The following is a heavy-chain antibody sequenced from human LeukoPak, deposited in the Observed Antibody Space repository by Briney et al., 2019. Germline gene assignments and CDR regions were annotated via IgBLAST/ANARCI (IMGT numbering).Heavy chain of an antibody. CDR2: FDPEDGEK. CDR1: GYTLTELF. V-gene: IGHV1-24*01. CDR3: ATDRGYNYALTLGFWFNP. Sequence: ASVKVSCLVSGYTLTELFIHWVRQAPGKGLAWVGVFDPEDGEKLYAQKFQGRVTMPVHTSTDTAYMEMSRLRSEDTAVYYCATDRGYNYALTLGFWFNPWGQGTLVTVSS. J-gene: IGHJ5*02. D-gene: IGHD5-18*01.